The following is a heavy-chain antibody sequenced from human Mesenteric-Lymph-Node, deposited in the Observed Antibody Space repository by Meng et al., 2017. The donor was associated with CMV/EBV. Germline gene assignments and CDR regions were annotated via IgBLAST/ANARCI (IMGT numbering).Heavy chain of an antibody. Sequence: ASVKVSCKASGYTFNNYGIHWVRQAPGHRLQWMGCSKADSGNSEYSQEFQGRVTFTRDTSASTAYMELSNLRSEDTAVYYCASSTHFWSGYVDAFDIWGQGTMVTVSS. CDR3: ASSTHFWSGYVDAFDI. D-gene: IGHD3-3*02. CDR2: SKADSGNS. J-gene: IGHJ3*02. CDR1: GYTFNNYG. V-gene: IGHV1-3*02.